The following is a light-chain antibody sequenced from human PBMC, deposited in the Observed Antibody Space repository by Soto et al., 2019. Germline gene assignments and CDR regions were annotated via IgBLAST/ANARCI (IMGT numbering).Light chain of an antibody. CDR3: TSYVGNDIWV. CDR1: SSDVGAYKY. Sequence: QSVLTQPPSASGSPGQSVTISCTGTSSDVGAYKYVSWYQQNPGKAPKLMIYEVTKRPSGVPDRFSGSKSGNTASLTGSGLQAEDEADYYCTSYVGNDIWVFGGGTKLTVL. J-gene: IGLJ3*02. CDR2: EVT. V-gene: IGLV2-8*01.